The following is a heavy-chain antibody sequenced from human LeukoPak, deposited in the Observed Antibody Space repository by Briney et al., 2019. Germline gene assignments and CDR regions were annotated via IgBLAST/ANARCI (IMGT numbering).Heavy chain of an antibody. D-gene: IGHD1-26*01. V-gene: IGHV4-59*08. CDR3: ARHVPISGSPGYYYGMDV. Sequence: SETLSLTCTVPGGSINSYYWSWMRQPPGKGLEWIGYISYSGSTNYNPPLKSRVTISIDTSKNQFSLKLTYVTAADTAVYYCARHVPISGSPGYYYGMDVWGQGTTVTVSS. CDR1: GGSINSYY. J-gene: IGHJ6*02. CDR2: ISYSGST.